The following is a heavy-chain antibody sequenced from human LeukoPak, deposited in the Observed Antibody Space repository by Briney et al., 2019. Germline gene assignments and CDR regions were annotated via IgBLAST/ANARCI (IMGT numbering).Heavy chain of an antibody. CDR3: ARVGDIVGADYYFDY. CDR2: ISYDGNNK. CDR1: GFTFSTFH. J-gene: IGHJ4*02. V-gene: IGHV3-30-3*01. Sequence: PGGSLRLSCAASGFTFSTFHIHWVRQAPGKGLEWVAVISYDGNNKYFADSVKGRFTISRDNSQNTLYLQMNSLRAEDTAVYYCARVGDIVGADYYFDYWGQGTLVTVSS. D-gene: IGHD1-26*01.